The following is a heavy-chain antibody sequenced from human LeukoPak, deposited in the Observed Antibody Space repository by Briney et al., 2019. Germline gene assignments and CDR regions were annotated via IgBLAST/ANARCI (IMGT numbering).Heavy chain of an antibody. CDR2: IFYSGST. J-gene: IGHJ4*02. CDR1: GGSISSYY. D-gene: IGHD1-26*01. Sequence: PSETLSLTCSVSGGSISSYYWSWIRQPPGQGLEWIGYIFYSGSTNYNPSLKSRVTISVDTSKNQFSLKLSSVTAADTAVYYCARGEWDLLFDYWGQGTLVTVSS. V-gene: IGHV4-59*01. CDR3: ARGEWDLLFDY.